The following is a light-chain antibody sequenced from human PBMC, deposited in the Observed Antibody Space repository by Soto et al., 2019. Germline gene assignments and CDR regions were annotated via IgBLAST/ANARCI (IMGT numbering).Light chain of an antibody. CDR1: QSFSSY. V-gene: IGKV3-11*01. CDR2: DAS. J-gene: IGKJ4*01. CDR3: QQRSNWLT. Sequence: EIVLTQSPATLSLSPGERATLSCRASQSFSSYLAWYQQKPGQAPRLLIYDASNRATGIPARFSGSGSGTDFTLTISSLEPEDFAFYYCQQRSNWLTFGGGTKVEIK.